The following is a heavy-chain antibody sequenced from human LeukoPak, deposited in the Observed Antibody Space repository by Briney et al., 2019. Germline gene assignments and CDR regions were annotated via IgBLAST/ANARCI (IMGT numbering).Heavy chain of an antibody. CDR2: INPNSGGT. J-gene: IGHJ2*01. CDR1: GYTLTDYY. Sequence: ASVKVSCKAYGYTLTDYYIHWVRQAPGQGLEWMGRINPNSGGTLYAQIFQGRVTMTRDTSISPAYMELSRLRSDDTAVYYCARDTRGLDYWYFDLWGRGTLVTVSS. CDR3: ARDTRGLDYWYFDL. V-gene: IGHV1-2*06. D-gene: IGHD3-10*01.